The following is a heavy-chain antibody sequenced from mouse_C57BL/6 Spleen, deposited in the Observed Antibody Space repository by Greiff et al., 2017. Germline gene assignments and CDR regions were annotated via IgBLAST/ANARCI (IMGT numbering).Heavy chain of an antibody. CDR2: IDPSDSET. CDR1: GYTFTSYW. Sequence: QVQLQQPGAELVRPGSSVKLSCKASGYTFTSYWMHWVKQRPIQGLEWIGNIDPSDSETHYNQKFKDKATLTVDKSSSTAYMQLSSLTSEDSAVYYCARSIYYDYDVWFAYWGQGTLVTVSA. CDR3: ARSIYYDYDVWFAY. J-gene: IGHJ3*01. V-gene: IGHV1-52*01. D-gene: IGHD2-4*01.